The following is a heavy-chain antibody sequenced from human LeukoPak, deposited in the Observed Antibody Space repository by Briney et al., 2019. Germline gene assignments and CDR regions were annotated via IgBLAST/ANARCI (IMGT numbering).Heavy chain of an antibody. CDR1: GGSISSSSYY. D-gene: IGHD1-26*01. V-gene: IGHV4-39*07. Sequence: PSETLSLTCTVSGGSISSSSYYWGWIRQPPGKGLEWIGSIYYSGSTYYNPSLKSRVTISVDTSKNQFSLKLSSVTAADTAVYYCARDASYIVGASGAFDIWGQGTMVTVSS. J-gene: IGHJ3*02. CDR2: IYYSGST. CDR3: ARDASYIVGASGAFDI.